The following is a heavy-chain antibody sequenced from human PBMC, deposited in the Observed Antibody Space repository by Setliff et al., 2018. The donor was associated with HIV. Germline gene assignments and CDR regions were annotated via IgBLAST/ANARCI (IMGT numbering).Heavy chain of an antibody. CDR2: IYYDGRT. J-gene: IGHJ5*01. CDR1: GETIRNGFYY. Sequence: SETLSLTCTVSGETIRNGFYYWHWMRQPPGKGLEWIGSIYYDGRTFYKPSLKSRLTISVDTSKNQFSLSLNSVTAADTAVYFCARGGAVSADFDSWGQGTLVTVSS. CDR3: ARGGAVSADFDS. V-gene: IGHV4-39*07. D-gene: IGHD3-16*01.